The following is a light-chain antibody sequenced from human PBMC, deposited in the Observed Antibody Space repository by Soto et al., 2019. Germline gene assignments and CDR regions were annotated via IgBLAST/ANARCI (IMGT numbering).Light chain of an antibody. CDR1: QSVSNY. CDR2: GVS. CDR3: QQGYSTPS. V-gene: IGKV1-39*01. J-gene: IGKJ2*01. Sequence: DIRMTQSPSSLSASVGDRVTITCRASQSVSNYLNWYQQKPGKVPKLLIYGVSNLQSGVPSRFSGSGSGTDFTLTISSLQREDCATYYCQQGYSTPSFGQGTKLEIK.